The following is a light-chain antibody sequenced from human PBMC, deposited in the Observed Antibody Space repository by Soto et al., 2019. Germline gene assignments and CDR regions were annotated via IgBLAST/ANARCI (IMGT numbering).Light chain of an antibody. CDR1: KNDTGVYDF. J-gene: IGLJ1*01. CDR3: KSYAGSNTYV. CDR2: EVV. Sequence: QSALTQPPSASGSPGQSATISCTGTKNDTGVYDFVSWYQHHPGKAPRLVIYEVVQRPSGVPDRFSGSKSGNTASLTVSGLQAADEADYFCKSYAGSNTYVFGSGTQV. V-gene: IGLV2-8*01.